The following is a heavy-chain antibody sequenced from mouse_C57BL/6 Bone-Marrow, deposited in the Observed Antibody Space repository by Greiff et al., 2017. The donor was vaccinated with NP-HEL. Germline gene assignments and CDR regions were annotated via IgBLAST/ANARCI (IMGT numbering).Heavy chain of an antibody. CDR1: GFSLTSYG. CDR3: ARYAGGYAMDY. CDR2: IWSGGST. V-gene: IGHV2-2*01. J-gene: IGHJ4*01. Sequence: VKLMESGPGLVQPSQSLSITCTVSGFSLTSYGVHWVRQSPGKGLEWLGVIWSGGSTDFNAAFISRLSISKYNSMSQVFLKMNSLQADDTAIYYWARYAGGYAMDYWGQGTSVTVSS. D-gene: IGHD6-5*01.